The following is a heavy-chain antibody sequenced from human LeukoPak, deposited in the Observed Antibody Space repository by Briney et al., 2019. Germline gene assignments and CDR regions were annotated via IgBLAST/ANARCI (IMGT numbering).Heavy chain of an antibody. V-gene: IGHV4-30-4*08. Sequence: SSQTLSLTCTVSGGSISSGDYYWSWIRQPPGKGLEWIGYIYYSGSTYYNPSLKSRVTISVDTSKSQFTLKLSSVTAADTAVYYCARRPRPGIAAAGTYGMDVWGQGTTVTVSS. CDR2: IYYSGST. J-gene: IGHJ6*02. CDR1: GGSISSGDYY. CDR3: ARRPRPGIAAAGTYGMDV. D-gene: IGHD6-13*01.